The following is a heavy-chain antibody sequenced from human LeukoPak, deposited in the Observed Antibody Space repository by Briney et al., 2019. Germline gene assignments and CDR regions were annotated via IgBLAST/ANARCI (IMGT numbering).Heavy chain of an antibody. V-gene: IGHV3-30*04. J-gene: IGHJ4*02. CDR1: GFAFSSYA. CDR2: ISYDGSNK. D-gene: IGHD4/OR15-4a*01. CDR3: ARVHGAYPFDY. Sequence: GGSLRLSCAASGFAFSSYAMHWVRQAPGKGLEWVAVISYDGSNKYYADSVKGRFTISRDNSKNTLYLQMNSLRAEDTAVYYCARVHGAYPFDYWGQGTLVTVSS.